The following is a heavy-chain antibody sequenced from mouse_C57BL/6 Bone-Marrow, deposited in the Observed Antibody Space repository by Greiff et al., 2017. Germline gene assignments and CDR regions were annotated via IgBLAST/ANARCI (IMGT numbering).Heavy chain of an antibody. CDR2: IDPNSGGT. D-gene: IGHD1-1*01. CDR1: GYTFTSYW. V-gene: IGHV1-72*01. Sequence: QQSCKASGYTFTSYWMHWVKQRPGRGLEWIGRIDPNSGGTKYNEKFKSKATLTVDKPSSTAYMQLSSLTSEDSAVYYCARGGFITTVVADYWGQGTTLTVSS. CDR3: ARGGFITTVVADY. J-gene: IGHJ2*01.